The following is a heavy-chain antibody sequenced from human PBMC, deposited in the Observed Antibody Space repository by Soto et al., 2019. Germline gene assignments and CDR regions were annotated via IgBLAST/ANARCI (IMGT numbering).Heavy chain of an antibody. CDR1: GFTFSNYW. Sequence: EVQVVESGGGLAQPGGSLRLSCAASGFTFSNYWMSWVRQAPGKGLEWVANMKQDGGEKYYVDSVKGRFTISRDNAKDSLYLQLNSLRAEDTAVYYCARVGYYGSGNYGNYFDYWGQGTLVTVSS. CDR2: MKQDGGEK. J-gene: IGHJ4*02. D-gene: IGHD3-10*01. CDR3: ARVGYYGSGNYGNYFDY. V-gene: IGHV3-7*03.